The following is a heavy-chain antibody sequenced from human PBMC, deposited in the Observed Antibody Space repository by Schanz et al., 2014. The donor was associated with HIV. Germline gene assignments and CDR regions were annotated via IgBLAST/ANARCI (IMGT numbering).Heavy chain of an antibody. Sequence: QVQLVQSGAEVKKPGSSVKISCKASGVIFSLHTFSWVRQAPGQGLEWMGGFITIFRTANYAQKFQDRVTITADETTSTVYMDLTSLRSDDTAVYYCTRSRYELHWLDLWGQGTLVTVSS. J-gene: IGHJ5*02. CDR1: GVIFSLHT. CDR3: TRSRYELHWLDL. CDR2: FITIFRTA. V-gene: IGHV1-69*01. D-gene: IGHD5-12*01.